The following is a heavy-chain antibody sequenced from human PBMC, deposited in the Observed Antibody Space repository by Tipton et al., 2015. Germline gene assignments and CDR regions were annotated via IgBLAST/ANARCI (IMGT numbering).Heavy chain of an antibody. CDR3: AAVDTTKSGYFDY. J-gene: IGHJ4*02. Sequence: SVKGRFTISRDNTKNSLHLQMNSLRAEDTAVYYCAAVDTTKSGYFDYWGQGTLVTVSS. V-gene: IGHV3-21*01. D-gene: IGHD5-18*01.